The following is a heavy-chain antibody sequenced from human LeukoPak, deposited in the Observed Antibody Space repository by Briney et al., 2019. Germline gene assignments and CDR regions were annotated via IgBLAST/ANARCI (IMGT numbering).Heavy chain of an antibody. CDR2: IYWDKDK. CDR1: GFSLHTSGVG. V-gene: IGHV2-5*02. Sequence: SGPTLVKPTQTLTLTCTFSGFSLHTSGVGVGWIRQPPGKALEWLALIYWDKDKRYSPSLKSRLTITKDTSKTQVVLTMTNMDPVDTATYYCAHRKIVVVADAFDIWGQGTMVTVSS. CDR3: AHRKIVVVADAFDI. J-gene: IGHJ3*02. D-gene: IGHD3-22*01.